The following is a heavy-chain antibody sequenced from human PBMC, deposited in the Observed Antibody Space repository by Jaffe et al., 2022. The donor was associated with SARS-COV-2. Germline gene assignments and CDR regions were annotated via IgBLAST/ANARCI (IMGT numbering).Heavy chain of an antibody. D-gene: IGHD3-16*01. Sequence: EVHLVESGGGLVKPGGSLRLSCAASGFTFSDAWMSWVRQAPGKGLEWVGHVTSKSDGGTIDYAAPVKGRFTISRDDSKNTLSLQMNSLRTEDTAMYYCASPRSSSVSGSYVRPAYWGQGALVTVSS. CDR3: ASPRSSSVSGSYVRPAY. J-gene: IGHJ4*02. V-gene: IGHV3-15*01. CDR2: VTSKSDGGTI. CDR1: GFTFSDAW.